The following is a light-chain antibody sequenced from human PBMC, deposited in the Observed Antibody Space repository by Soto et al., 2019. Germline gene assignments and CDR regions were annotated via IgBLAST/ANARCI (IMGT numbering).Light chain of an antibody. CDR2: EGS. Sequence: QSALTQPASVSGSPGQSITISCTGTSSDVGCYNLVSWYQQHPGKAPKLMIYEGSKRPSGVSNRFSGSKSGNTASLTISGLQAEDEADYYCCSYAGSSTFVYVFGTGTKVTVL. CDR3: CSYAGSSTFVYV. V-gene: IGLV2-23*03. CDR1: SSDVGCYNL. J-gene: IGLJ1*01.